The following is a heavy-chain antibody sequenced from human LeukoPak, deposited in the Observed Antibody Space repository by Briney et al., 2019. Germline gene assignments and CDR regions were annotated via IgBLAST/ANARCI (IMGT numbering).Heavy chain of an antibody. D-gene: IGHD2-2*01. Sequence: PGGSLRLSCAASGFTFSSYGMHWVRQAPGKGLEWVALISYDGSNKYYADSVKGRSTISRDNSKNTLYLQMNSLRAEDTAVYYCAKDYCSSTSCKTIDYWGRGTLVTVSS. CDR1: GFTFSSYG. V-gene: IGHV3-30*18. CDR2: ISYDGSNK. CDR3: AKDYCSSTSCKTIDY. J-gene: IGHJ4*02.